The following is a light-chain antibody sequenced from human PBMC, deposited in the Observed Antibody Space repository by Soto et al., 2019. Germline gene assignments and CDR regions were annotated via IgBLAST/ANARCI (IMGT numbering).Light chain of an antibody. V-gene: IGKV3-15*01. J-gene: IGKJ2*01. CDR3: QQYNNWPPYT. CDR2: GAS. CDR1: QSVSST. Sequence: EIVMTQSPDTLSVSPGERATLFCRASQSVSSTVAWYQQRPGQAPRLLIYGASTRATGIPARFSGSGSGTEFTLTISSLQSEDLAIYYCQQYNNWPPYTFGQGTKLEIK.